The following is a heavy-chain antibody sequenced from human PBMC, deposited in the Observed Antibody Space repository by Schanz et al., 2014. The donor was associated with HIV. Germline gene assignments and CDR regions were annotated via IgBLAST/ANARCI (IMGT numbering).Heavy chain of an antibody. V-gene: IGHV1-8*01. CDR2: MNPNVCNT. J-gene: IGHJ6*02. D-gene: IGHD3-3*01. CDR3: ASRRSSWGFYYGLDA. CDR1: GYTFTSYD. Sequence: QVQLVQSGAEVKKSGASVKVSCKASGYTFTSYDITWGRQTTGQGLEGMGRMNPNVCNTDYAQKFQGRVTITADESTNTAYMELSSLRSDDTAVYYCASRRSSWGFYYGLDAWGQGPTVTVS.